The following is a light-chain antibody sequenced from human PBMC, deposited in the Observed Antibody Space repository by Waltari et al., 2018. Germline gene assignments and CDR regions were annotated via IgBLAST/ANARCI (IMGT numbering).Light chain of an antibody. V-gene: IGKV1-5*03. J-gene: IGKJ1*01. CDR3: QQYKTYWT. CDR2: KAS. CDR1: QSISTW. Sequence: DIQMTQSPSTLSASVGDRVTITCRASQSISTWLAWYQQKPGKAPNLLIYKASTLESGVPSRFSGSESGTEFTLTISSLQPDDFATYYCQQYKTYWTFGQGTKVEIK.